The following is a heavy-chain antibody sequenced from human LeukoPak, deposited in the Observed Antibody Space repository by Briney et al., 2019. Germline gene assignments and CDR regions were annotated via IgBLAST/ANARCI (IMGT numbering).Heavy chain of an antibody. CDR2: ISSSSSYI. V-gene: IGHV3-21*01. CDR1: GFTSSSYS. CDR3: ARVKPGNYFDY. D-gene: IGHD1-14*01. J-gene: IGHJ4*02. Sequence: GGSLRLSCAASGFTSSSYSMNWVRQAPGKGLEWVSSISSSSSYIYYADSVKGRFTISRDNAKNSLYLQMNSLRAEDTAVYYCARVKPGNYFDYWGQGTLVTVSS.